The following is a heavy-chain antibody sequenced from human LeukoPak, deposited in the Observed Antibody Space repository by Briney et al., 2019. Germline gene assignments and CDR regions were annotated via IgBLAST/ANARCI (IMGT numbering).Heavy chain of an antibody. CDR1: GFIFTNYA. Sequence: GGSLRLSCAASGFIFTNYAISWVRQAPGKGLEWVSTINGAGTVPYYADSVKGRLTISRDNSKNTVFVQLSSLRAEDSALYYCAKAGIGKTYFDYWGQGTLVTVSS. CDR3: AKAGIGKTYFDY. J-gene: IGHJ4*02. CDR2: INGAGTVP. V-gene: IGHV3-23*01. D-gene: IGHD2-21*01.